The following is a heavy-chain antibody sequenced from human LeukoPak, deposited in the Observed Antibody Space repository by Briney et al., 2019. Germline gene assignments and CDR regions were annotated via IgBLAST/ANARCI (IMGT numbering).Heavy chain of an antibody. D-gene: IGHD1-26*01. J-gene: IGHJ4*02. CDR3: ARHRIVAAIGAFDY. V-gene: IGHV4-59*08. CDR1: DDSISDYY. Sequence: PSETLSLTCTVSDDSISDYYRGWIRQPPGKGLEWIGYFHNSGTSTYNPSLKSRVTISADTSKNQFSLKLSSVTATDTAVYYCARHRIVAAIGAFDYWGQGTLVTVSS. CDR2: FHNSGTS.